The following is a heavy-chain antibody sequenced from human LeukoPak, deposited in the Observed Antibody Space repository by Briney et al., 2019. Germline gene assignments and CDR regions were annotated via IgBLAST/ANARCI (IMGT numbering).Heavy chain of an antibody. CDR2: ISSNGGST. J-gene: IGHJ4*02. CDR1: GFTFSSYA. Sequence: GGSLRLSCAASGFTFSSYAMHWVRQAPGKGLEYVSAISSNGGSTYYANSVKGRFTISRDNAKNSLYLQMNSLRAEDTAVYYCARDPYYFDYWGQGTLVTVSS. CDR3: ARDPYYFDY. V-gene: IGHV3-64*01.